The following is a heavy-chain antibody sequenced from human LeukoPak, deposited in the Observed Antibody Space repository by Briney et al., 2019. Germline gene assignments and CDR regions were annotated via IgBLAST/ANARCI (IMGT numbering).Heavy chain of an antibody. CDR1: GGSISSYY. V-gene: IGHV4-59*01. J-gene: IGHJ6*02. CDR3: ARGAGKYYFHGMDV. CDR2: ISYSGST. Sequence: SETLSLTCTVSGGSISSYYWSWMRQPPGKGLEWIGYISYSGSTYSNPSLKSRLTISVDTSKNYFSLKLSSVTAADTAVYYCARGAGKYYFHGMDVWGQGTTVTVSS.